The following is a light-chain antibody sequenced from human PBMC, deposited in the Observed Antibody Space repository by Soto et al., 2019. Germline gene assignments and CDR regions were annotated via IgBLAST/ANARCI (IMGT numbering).Light chain of an antibody. Sequence: DIQLTQSPSFLSASVGDRVTITCRASQGISNYLAWYQRKPGKAPKLLIYTASTLQSGFPSRFSGSGSGTEFTLTISSQQNEDCATYYYQQLNSYPLTFGGVTKVEIK. J-gene: IGKJ4*01. CDR2: TAS. CDR3: QQLNSYPLT. CDR1: QGISNY. V-gene: IGKV1-9*01.